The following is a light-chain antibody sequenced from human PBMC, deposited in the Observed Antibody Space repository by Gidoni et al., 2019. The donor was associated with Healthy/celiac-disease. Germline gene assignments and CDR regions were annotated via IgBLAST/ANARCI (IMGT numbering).Light chain of an antibody. CDR2: DAS. Sequence: DIQMTQSPSTLSASVGDRVTITCRASQSISSWLAWYQQKPGKAPKLLIYDASSLESGVPSRFSGRGSGTEFTLTISSLQPDDFATYYCQQYNSYQFXPXTKVDIK. CDR3: QQYNSYQ. V-gene: IGKV1-5*01. CDR1: QSISSW. J-gene: IGKJ3*01.